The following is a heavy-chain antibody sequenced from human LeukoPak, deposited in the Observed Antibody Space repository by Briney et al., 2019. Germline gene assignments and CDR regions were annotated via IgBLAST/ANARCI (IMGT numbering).Heavy chain of an antibody. CDR1: GLTFSSYG. CDR3: ARDLNDSSGSHH. V-gene: IGHV3-33*01. Sequence: GGSLRLSCAASGLTFSSYGMHWVRQAPGKGLEWVAVIWYDGSNKYYADSVKGRFTISRDNSKNTLYLQMNSLRAEDTAVYYCARDLNDSSGSHHWGQGTLVTVSS. D-gene: IGHD3-22*01. CDR2: IWYDGSNK. J-gene: IGHJ4*02.